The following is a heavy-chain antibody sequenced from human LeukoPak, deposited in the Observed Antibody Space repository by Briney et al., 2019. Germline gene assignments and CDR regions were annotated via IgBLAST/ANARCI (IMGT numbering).Heavy chain of an antibody. CDR2: ISGSGGKT. D-gene: IGHD3-22*01. J-gene: IGHJ4*02. V-gene: IGHV3-23*01. Sequence: GGSLRLSCTASEFTFTMQAMSWVRQAPGKGLQWVAGISGSGGKTDYADSVKDRLTISRDNSKNTLYLQMSSLRAEDTAVYYCAKADSSGYHHNFDYWGQGTLVTVSS. CDR1: EFTFTMQA. CDR3: AKADSSGYHHNFDY.